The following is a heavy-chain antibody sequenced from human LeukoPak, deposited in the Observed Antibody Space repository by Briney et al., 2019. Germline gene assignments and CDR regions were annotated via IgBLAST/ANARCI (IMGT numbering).Heavy chain of an antibody. D-gene: IGHD2-2*01. J-gene: IGHJ5*02. CDR1: GDSVSSNSVT. CDR2: TYYRSTWYN. Sequence: SQTHSLTCAISGDSVSSNSVTWNWIRQSPSRGLEWLGRTYYRSTWYNDYAVSVRGRIAVNPDTSKNQFSLHLNSVTPEDTAVYYCARRLTQYDCFDPWGQGILVTVSS. CDR3: ARRLTQYDCFDP. V-gene: IGHV6-1*01.